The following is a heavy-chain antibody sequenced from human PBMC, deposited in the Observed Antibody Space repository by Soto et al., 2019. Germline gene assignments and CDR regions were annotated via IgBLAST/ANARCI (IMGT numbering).Heavy chain of an antibody. CDR3: ARGGHDYGDYLLIAFDI. Sequence: QVQLVQSGAEVKKPGSSVKVSCKASGGIFSSYAISWVRQAPGQGLEWMGGIIPIFGTANYAQKFQGRVTITADESTSTAYMELSSLRSEDTAVYYCARGGHDYGDYLLIAFDIWGRGTMVTVSS. CDR2: IIPIFGTA. D-gene: IGHD4-17*01. J-gene: IGHJ3*02. CDR1: GGIFSSYA. V-gene: IGHV1-69*12.